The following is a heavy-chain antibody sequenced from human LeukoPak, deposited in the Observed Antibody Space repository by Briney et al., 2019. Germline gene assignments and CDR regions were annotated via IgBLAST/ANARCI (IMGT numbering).Heavy chain of an antibody. Sequence: PSETQSLTCTVSGGSISSYYWSWIRQPPGKGLEWIAYIYYSGSTNYNPSLKSRVTISVDTSKNQFSLKLSSVTAADTAVYYCARSKWRGARFDYWGQGTLVTVSS. J-gene: IGHJ4*02. CDR1: GGSISSYY. V-gene: IGHV4-59*12. D-gene: IGHD5-12*01. CDR3: ARSKWRGARFDY. CDR2: IYYSGST.